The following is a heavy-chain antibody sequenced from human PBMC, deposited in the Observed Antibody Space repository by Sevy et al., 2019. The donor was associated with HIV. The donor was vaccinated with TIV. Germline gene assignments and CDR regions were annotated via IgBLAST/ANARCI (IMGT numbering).Heavy chain of an antibody. J-gene: IGHJ1*01. CDR3: ARGAYRGIAVAGSPQH. CDR1: GFTFSSYL. D-gene: IGHD6-19*01. CDR2: ISSSTSYI. V-gene: IGHV3-21*01. Sequence: GESLKISCAASGFTFSSYLMNWVRQAPGKGLEWVSSISSSTSYIYYADSVKGRFTISRDNAKNSLYLQMNSLRAEDTAVYYCARGAYRGIAVAGSPQHWGQGTLVTVSS.